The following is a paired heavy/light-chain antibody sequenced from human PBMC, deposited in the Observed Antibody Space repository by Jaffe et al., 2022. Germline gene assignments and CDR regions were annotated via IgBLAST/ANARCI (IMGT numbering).Heavy chain of an antibody. CDR2: IIPILGIA. V-gene: IGHV1-69*02. J-gene: IGHJ6*03. CDR1: GGTFSSYT. Sequence: QVQLVQSGAEVKKPGSSVKVSCKASGGTFSSYTISWVRQAPGQGLEWMGRIIPILGIANYAQKFQGRVTITADKSTSTAYMELSSLRSEDTAVYYCARAGPNDYSRPEGGYYYYYYMDVWGKGTTVTVSS. CDR3: ARAGPNDYSRPEGGYYYYYYMDV. D-gene: IGHD4-4*01.
Light chain of an antibody. V-gene: IGLV2-14*01. CDR2: EVS. CDR3: SSYTSSSSLV. J-gene: IGLJ3*02. CDR1: SSDVGGYNY. Sequence: QSALTQPASVSGSPGQSITISCTGTSSDVGGYNYVSWYQQHPGKAPKLMIYEVSNRPSGVSNRFSGSKSGNTASLTISGLQAEDEADYYCSSYTSSSSLVFGGGTKLTVL.